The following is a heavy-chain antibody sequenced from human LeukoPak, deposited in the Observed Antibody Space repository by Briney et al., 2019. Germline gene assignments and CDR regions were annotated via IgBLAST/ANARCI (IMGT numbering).Heavy chain of an antibody. CDR2: IYYSGST. D-gene: IGHD3-10*01. J-gene: IGHJ6*03. V-gene: IGHV4-59*01. CDR1: GGSIKNYY. Sequence: SETLSLTCTVSGGSIKNYYWTWIRQPPGKGLEWIGFIYYSGSTSSNPSLKSRVTISVDTSKNQFSLRLKYVTAADTAVYYCARDVPRGTGYMDVWGKGTTVTVSS. CDR3: ARDVPRGTGYMDV.